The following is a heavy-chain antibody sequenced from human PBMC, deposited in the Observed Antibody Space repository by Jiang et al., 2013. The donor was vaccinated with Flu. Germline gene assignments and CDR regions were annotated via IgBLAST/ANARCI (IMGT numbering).Heavy chain of an antibody. CDR3: MTYYYDSSGYYYFSPDY. V-gene: IGHV3-30*02. CDR2: IRDDGNNR. CDR1: GFTFRSYG. J-gene: IGHJ4*02. Sequence: VQLLESGGGVVQPGGSLSLSCAASGFTFRSYGMHWVRQAPGKGLEWVAFIRDDGNNRYYADSVKGRFTISRDNSKNTLYLQMNSLRAEDTAVYYCMTYYYDSSGYYYFSPDYWGQGTLVTVSS. D-gene: IGHD3-22*01.